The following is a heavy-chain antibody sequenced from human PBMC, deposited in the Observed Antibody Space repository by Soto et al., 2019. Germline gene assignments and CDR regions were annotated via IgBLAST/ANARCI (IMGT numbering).Heavy chain of an antibody. CDR1: GFTFSSYG. Sequence: QVQLVESGGGVVQPGRSLRLSCAASGFTFSSYGMHWVRQAPGKGLEWVAVISYDGSNKYYADSVKGRFTISRDNSKNTLYLQMNRLRAEDTAVQTCAKDRYSSPSPHFDYWGQGTLATVSS. D-gene: IGHD6-6*01. CDR2: ISYDGSNK. V-gene: IGHV3-30*18. CDR3: AKDRYSSPSPHFDY. J-gene: IGHJ4*02.